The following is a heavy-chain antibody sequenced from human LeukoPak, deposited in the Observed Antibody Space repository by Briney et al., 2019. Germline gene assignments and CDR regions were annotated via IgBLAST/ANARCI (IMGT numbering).Heavy chain of an antibody. CDR1: GYTFTGYY. V-gene: IGHV1-2*02. J-gene: IGHJ4*02. CDR3: ARENLYYYGSGSYYQTYYFDY. Sequence: ASVKVSCKASGYTFTGYYMHWVRQAPGQGLEWMGWINPNSGGTNYAQKFQGRVTMTRDTSISTAYMELSRLRSDDTAVYYCARENLYYYGSGSYYQTYYFDYWGQGTLVTVSS. D-gene: IGHD3-10*01. CDR2: INPNSGGT.